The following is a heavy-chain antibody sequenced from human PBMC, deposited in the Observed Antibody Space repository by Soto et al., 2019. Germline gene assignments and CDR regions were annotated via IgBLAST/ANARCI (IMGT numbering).Heavy chain of an antibody. D-gene: IGHD2-15*01. J-gene: IGHJ6*02. CDR1: GFTFSSYW. Sequence: EVQLVESGGDLVQPGGSLRLSCAASGFTFSSYWMHWVRQAPGKGLVWVSRINSDGSSTSYADSVKGRFTISRDNAKNTLYLQMNSLRAEDTAVYYCARDRVVVVAATRYYYYGMDVWGQGTTVTVSS. CDR2: INSDGSST. CDR3: ARDRVVVVAATRYYYYGMDV. V-gene: IGHV3-74*01.